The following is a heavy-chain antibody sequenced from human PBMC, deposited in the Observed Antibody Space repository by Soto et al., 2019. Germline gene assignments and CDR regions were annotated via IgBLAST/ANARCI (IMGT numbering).Heavy chain of an antibody. D-gene: IGHD6-13*01. V-gene: IGHV3-33*01. CDR3: ARDHPRYLAAADYYFDY. Sequence: GGSLRLSCAASGFTFSSYGMHWVRQAPGKGLEWVAVIWYDGSNKYYADSVKGRFTISRDNSKNTLYLQMNSLRAEDTAVYYCARDHPRYLAAADYYFDYWGQGTLVTVS. CDR1: GFTFSSYG. CDR2: IWYDGSNK. J-gene: IGHJ4*02.